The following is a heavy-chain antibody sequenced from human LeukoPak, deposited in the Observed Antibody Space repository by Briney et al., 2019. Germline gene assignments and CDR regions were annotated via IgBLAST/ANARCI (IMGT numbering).Heavy chain of an antibody. D-gene: IGHD1-26*01. Sequence: GGSLRLSCAASGFKFDDYGMSWVRQAPGKGLEWVSGIIWNGGSIGYAESVKGRFTMSRDNAKSSLYLQMNSLRAEDTAIYYCARDPYNGNYGDSYYYYMDVWGKGTTVTISS. J-gene: IGHJ6*03. CDR1: GFKFDDYG. CDR3: ARDPYNGNYGDSYYYYMDV. CDR2: IIWNGGSI. V-gene: IGHV3-20*04.